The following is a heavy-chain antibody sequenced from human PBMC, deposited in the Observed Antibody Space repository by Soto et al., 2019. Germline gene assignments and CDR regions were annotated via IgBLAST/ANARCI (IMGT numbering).Heavy chain of an antibody. V-gene: IGHV3-30*18. J-gene: IGHJ6*02. D-gene: IGHD2-15*01. Sequence: QVQLVESGGGVVQPGRSLRLSCAASGFTFSSYGMHWVRQAPGKGLEWVAVISYDGSNKYYADSVKGRFTISRDNSKNTLYLQMNSLRAEDTAVYYCAKDPRYCSGGSCYVWGYYGMDVWGQGTTVTVYS. CDR2: ISYDGSNK. CDR1: GFTFSSYG. CDR3: AKDPRYCSGGSCYVWGYYGMDV.